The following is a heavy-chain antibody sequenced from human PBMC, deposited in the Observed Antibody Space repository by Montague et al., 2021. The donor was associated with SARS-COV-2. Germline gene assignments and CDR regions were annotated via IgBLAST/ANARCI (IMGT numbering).Heavy chain of an antibody. CDR1: GFTFDDYA. D-gene: IGHD3-22*01. J-gene: IGHJ4*02. CDR3: AKDIARDYYDSSGYYVGSVDY. V-gene: IGHV3-43*02. Sequence: SLRLSCAASGFTFDDYAMHWVRQAPGKGLEWVSLISGDGGSTYYADSVKGRFTISRDNSKNSLYLQMNSLRTEDTALYYCAKDIARDYYDSSGYYVGSVDYWGQGTLVTVSS. CDR2: ISGDGGST.